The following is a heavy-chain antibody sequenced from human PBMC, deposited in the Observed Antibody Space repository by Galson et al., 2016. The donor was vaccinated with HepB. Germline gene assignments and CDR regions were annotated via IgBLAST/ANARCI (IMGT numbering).Heavy chain of an antibody. Sequence: SLRLSCAASGFSFNSYAMSWVRQTPGKGLERVSDITGSGAQTHYADSVKGRFTTTRDKSKNTLYLQMDSLRVQDTAIYYCARMSEDYGFDYCGQGTLVAVSS. CDR2: ITGSGAQT. CDR1: GFSFNSYA. D-gene: IGHD4-17*01. CDR3: ARMSEDYGFDY. V-gene: IGHV3-23*01. J-gene: IGHJ4*02.